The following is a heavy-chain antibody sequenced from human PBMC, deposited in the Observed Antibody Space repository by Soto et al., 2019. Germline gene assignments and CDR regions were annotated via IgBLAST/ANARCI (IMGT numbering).Heavy chain of an antibody. Sequence: QVELQQSGPGLVKASETLSLTCTVFGGSIDSYYWSWIRQAPGKGLEWIGHISDSGTTNYNPSLGSRVTISVDTSRKLFSLKLSSVTAADTAVYFCARDRWMSRANGFDPWGPGTLVTVSS. J-gene: IGHJ5*02. V-gene: IGHV4-59*12. CDR2: ISDSGTT. CDR1: GGSIDSYY. D-gene: IGHD2-2*03. CDR3: ARDRWMSRANGFDP.